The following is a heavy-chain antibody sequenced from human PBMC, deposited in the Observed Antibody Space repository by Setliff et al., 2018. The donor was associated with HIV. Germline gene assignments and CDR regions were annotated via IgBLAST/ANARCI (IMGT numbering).Heavy chain of an antibody. CDR2: IYHTGSA. D-gene: IGHD2-21*01. V-gene: IGHV4-4*02. J-gene: IGHJ6*03. CDR1: GGFFSSTNW. CDR3: VRERRTPSYSTSSGRTYQYNMDV. Sequence: SETLSLTCAVSGGFFSSTNWWGWVRQSPGKGLEWIGEIYHTGSANYNPSLTGRVIISGDKSKNQFSLKLKSVTAADTALYYCVRERRTPSYSTSSGRTYQYNMDVWGKGTTVTVSS.